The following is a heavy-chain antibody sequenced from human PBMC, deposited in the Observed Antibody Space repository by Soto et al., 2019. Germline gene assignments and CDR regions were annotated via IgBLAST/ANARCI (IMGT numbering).Heavy chain of an antibody. V-gene: IGHV3-11*01. CDR3: ARDRSSGWYGPGFDY. J-gene: IGHJ4*02. Sequence: GGSLRLSCAASGFTFSDCYMSWIRQAPGKGLEWVSYISSSGSTIYYADSVKGRFTISRDNAKNSLYLQVNSLRAEDTAVYYCARDRSSGWYGPGFDYWGQGTLVTVSS. CDR1: GFTFSDCY. CDR2: ISSSGSTI. D-gene: IGHD6-19*01.